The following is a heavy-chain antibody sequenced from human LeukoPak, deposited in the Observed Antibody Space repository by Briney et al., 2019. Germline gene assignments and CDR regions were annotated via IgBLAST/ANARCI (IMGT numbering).Heavy chain of an antibody. CDR3: AGHTNPGGNIDY. CDR1: GGSFSGYY. J-gene: IGHJ4*02. V-gene: IGHV4-34*01. Sequence: SETLSLTCAVYGGSFSGYYWSWIRQPPGKGLEWIGEINHSGSTTYNPSLKSRVTISVDTSKNQFSLKLSSVTAAEKAVFYCAGHTNPGGNIDYSGQGTQVSDSS. D-gene: IGHD1-14*01. CDR2: INHSGST.